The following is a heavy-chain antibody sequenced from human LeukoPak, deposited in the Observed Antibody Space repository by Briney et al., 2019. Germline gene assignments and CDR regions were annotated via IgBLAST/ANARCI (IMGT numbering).Heavy chain of an antibody. V-gene: IGHV4-59*01. CDR3: ARDVGYSGYDPGYFDY. CDR1: GGSISSYY. J-gene: IGHJ4*02. D-gene: IGHD5-12*01. CDR2: IYYSGSA. Sequence: SETLSLTCTVSGGSISSYYWSWIRQPPGKGLEWIGYIYYSGSANYNPSLKSRVTISVDTSKNQFSLKLSSVTAADTAVYYCARDVGYSGYDPGYFDYWGQGTLVTVSS.